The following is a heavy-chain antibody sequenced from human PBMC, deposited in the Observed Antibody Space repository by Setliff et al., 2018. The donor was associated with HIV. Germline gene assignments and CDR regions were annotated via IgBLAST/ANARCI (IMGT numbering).Heavy chain of an antibody. CDR3: ARRSVSHGNGFDL. CDR2: IFPGDSDT. V-gene: IGHV5-51*01. D-gene: IGHD3-10*01. CDR1: GYSFTRYW. Sequence: PGESLKISCQGSGYSFTRYWMGWVRQMPGKGLEWMGIIFPGDSDTRFSPSFQGQVSLSVDKSATTAYLHWSSLKASDTAIYYCARRSVSHGNGFDLWGQGTLVTVSS. J-gene: IGHJ3*01.